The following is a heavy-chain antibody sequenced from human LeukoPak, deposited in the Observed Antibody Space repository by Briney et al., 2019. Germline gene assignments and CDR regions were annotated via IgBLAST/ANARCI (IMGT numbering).Heavy chain of an antibody. CDR2: IRYDGSNK. V-gene: IGHV3-30*02. J-gene: IGHJ3*02. CDR1: GFTFSSYG. CDR3: AKDELYQLLDDAFGI. Sequence: PGGSLRLSCAASGFTFSSYGMHWVRQAQGKGLEWVAFIRYDGSNKYYADSVKGRFTISRDNSKNTLYLQMNSLRAEDTAVYYCAKDELYQLLDDAFGIWGQGTMVTVSS. D-gene: IGHD2-2*01.